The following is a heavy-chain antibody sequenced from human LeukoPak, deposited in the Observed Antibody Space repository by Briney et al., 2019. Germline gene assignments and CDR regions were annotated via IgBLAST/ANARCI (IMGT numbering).Heavy chain of an antibody. J-gene: IGHJ6*02. CDR3: ARHGDIVATIPDSYYYGMDV. Sequence: GESLKISCKGSGYSFTSYWIGWVRPMPGKGLEWMGIIYPGDSDTRYSPSFQGQVTISADKSISTAYLQWSSLKASDTAMYYCARHGDIVATIPDSYYYGMDVWGQGTTVTVSS. D-gene: IGHD5-12*01. CDR2: IYPGDSDT. V-gene: IGHV5-51*01. CDR1: GYSFTSYW.